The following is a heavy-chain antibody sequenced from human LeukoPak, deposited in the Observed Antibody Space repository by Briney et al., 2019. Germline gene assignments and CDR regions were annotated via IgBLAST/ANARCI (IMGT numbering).Heavy chain of an antibody. V-gene: IGHV3-23*01. CDR3: AKRAVVIRVILVGFHKEAYYFDS. CDR1: GITLSNYG. CDR2: IAGSGGST. Sequence: GGSLRLSCAVSGITLSNYGMSWVCQAAGKGLELVAGIAGSGGSTNYADSVKGRFTISRDNRKNTLHPQMNSLRAEDTAVYFCAKRAVVIRVILVGFHKEAYYFDSWGQGALVTVSS. D-gene: IGHD3-22*01. J-gene: IGHJ4*02.